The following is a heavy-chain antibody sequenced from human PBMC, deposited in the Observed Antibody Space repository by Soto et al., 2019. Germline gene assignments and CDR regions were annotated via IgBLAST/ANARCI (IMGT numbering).Heavy chain of an antibody. V-gene: IGHV2-5*02. CDR1: GFSLSTDGVG. D-gene: IGHD2-2*01. J-gene: IGHJ3*01. Sequence: QITLKESGPTLVKPTQTLTLTCTFSGFSLSTDGVGVGWIRQPPGKALEWLALIYWDDDQRYSPSLNTRLTITKDTSKNQVVLTMTNMDPVDTATYYCAHAYGGTSWPNDAFDVWGQGTVVTVSS. CDR3: AHAYGGTSWPNDAFDV. CDR2: IYWDDDQ.